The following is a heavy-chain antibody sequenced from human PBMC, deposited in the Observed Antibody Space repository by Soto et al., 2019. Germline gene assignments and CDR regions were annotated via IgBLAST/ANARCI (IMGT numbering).Heavy chain of an antibody. V-gene: IGHV4-31*03. D-gene: IGHD1-1*01. CDR1: GGSISSGLYY. CDR2: SSYSGFT. Sequence: QVQLEESGPGLVKTSQTLSLTCTVSGGSISSGLYYWTWIRQHPGKGLEWIGYSSYSGFTYFNPSLESRVTMSVDTSTNQLSLTVTSLTAADTAVYYCARSYTTTAEANWFDPWGQGTLVTVSS. J-gene: IGHJ5*02. CDR3: ARSYTTTAEANWFDP.